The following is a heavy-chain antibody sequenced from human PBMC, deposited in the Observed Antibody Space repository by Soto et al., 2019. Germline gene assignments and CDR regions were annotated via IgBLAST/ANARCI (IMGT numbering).Heavy chain of an antibody. V-gene: IGHV3-33*01. CDR1: GFTFSSYG. CDR2: IWYDGSNK. Sequence: QVQLVESGGGVVQPGRSLRLSCAASGFTFSSYGMHWVRQAPGKGLEWVAVIWYDGSNKDYADSVKGRFTISRDNSKNTLYLQMNSLRAEDTAVYSCASTSTSWYGGIDYWGQGTLVTVSS. D-gene: IGHD6-13*01. CDR3: ASTSTSWYGGIDY. J-gene: IGHJ4*02.